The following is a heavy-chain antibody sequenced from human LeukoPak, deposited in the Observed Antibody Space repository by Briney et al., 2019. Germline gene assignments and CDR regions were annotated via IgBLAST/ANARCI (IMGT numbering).Heavy chain of an antibody. Sequence: PGRSLRLSCAASGFTFSSYAMHWVRQAPGKGLEWVAVISYDGSNKYYADSVKGRFTISRDNSKNTLYLQMNSLRAEDTAVYHCARGRTYYYDSGNLMDVWGQGTTVTVSS. CDR1: GFTFSSYA. D-gene: IGHD3-22*01. CDR3: ARGRTYYYDSGNLMDV. V-gene: IGHV3-30-3*01. J-gene: IGHJ6*02. CDR2: ISYDGSNK.